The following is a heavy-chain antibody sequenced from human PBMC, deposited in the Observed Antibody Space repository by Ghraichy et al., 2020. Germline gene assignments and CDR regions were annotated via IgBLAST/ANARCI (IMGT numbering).Heavy chain of an antibody. CDR1: GFTFDDYA. CDR3: AKGYGYSSGCVDY. Sequence: GGSLRLSCAASGFTFDDYAMHWVRQAPGKGLEWVSGISWNSGSIGYADSVKGRFTISRDNAKNSLYLQMNSLRAEDTALYYCAKGYGYSSGCVDYWGQGTLVTVSS. CDR2: ISWNSGSI. J-gene: IGHJ4*02. V-gene: IGHV3-9*01. D-gene: IGHD6-19*01.